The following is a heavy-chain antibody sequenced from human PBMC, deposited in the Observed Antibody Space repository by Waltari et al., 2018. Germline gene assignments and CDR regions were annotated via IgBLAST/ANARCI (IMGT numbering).Heavy chain of an antibody. CDR3: ARENGWSFDN. CDR2: INQEGSDK. V-gene: IGHV3-7*01. CDR1: GFTFNYDW. Sequence: EVQLVESGGGLVQPGGSLRLSCAASGFTFNYDWMSWVRQAPGKGLEWVAKINQEGSDKAYVDSGKGLFTISRDNAEKSLYLQMSSLRAEDTAVYYCARENGWSFDNWGQGTLVTVSS. D-gene: IGHD6-19*01. J-gene: IGHJ4*02.